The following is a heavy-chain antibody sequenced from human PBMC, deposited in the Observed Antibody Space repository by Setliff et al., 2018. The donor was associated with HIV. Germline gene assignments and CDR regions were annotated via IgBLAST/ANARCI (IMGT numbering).Heavy chain of an antibody. D-gene: IGHD1-26*01. CDR2: ISSRSDSI. CDR1: GDSFRNFG. Sequence: GGSLRLSCAASGDSFRNFGLNWVRQAPGKGLEWIAYISSRSDSIYYADSVKGRFTISRDNARNSFYLQMNSLRVDDTAVYFCARDKWASGFDFWGHGTLVTVSS. V-gene: IGHV3-48*01. CDR3: ARDKWASGFDF. J-gene: IGHJ4*01.